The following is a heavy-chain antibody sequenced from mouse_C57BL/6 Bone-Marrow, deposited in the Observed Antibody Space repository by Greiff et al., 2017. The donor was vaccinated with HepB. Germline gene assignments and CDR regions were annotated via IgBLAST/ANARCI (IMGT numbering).Heavy chain of an antibody. CDR3: ARSPYYYGSLFDY. CDR2: INPNNGGT. J-gene: IGHJ2*01. Sequence: EVQLQQSGPELVKPGASVKISCKASGYTFTDYYMNWVKQSHGKSLEWIGDINPNNGGTSYNQKFKGKATLTVDKSSSTAYMELRSLTSEDSAVYYCARSPYYYGSLFDYWGQGTTLTVSS. V-gene: IGHV1-26*01. D-gene: IGHD1-1*01. CDR1: GYTFTDYY.